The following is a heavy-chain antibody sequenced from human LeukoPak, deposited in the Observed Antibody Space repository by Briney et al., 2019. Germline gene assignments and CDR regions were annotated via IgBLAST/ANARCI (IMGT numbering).Heavy chain of an antibody. CDR3: ARRNYGDAFPY. V-gene: IGHV4-34*01. CDR2: INHSGST. Sequence: SETLSLTCAVYGVSFSGYYLSWIRQPPGKGLEWIGEINHSGSTDYNPALKSRVTMSIDTSKTQFSLQLSSVTAADTAVYYCARRNYGDAFPYWGQGTPVTVSS. CDR1: GVSFSGYY. J-gene: IGHJ4*02. D-gene: IGHD3-16*01.